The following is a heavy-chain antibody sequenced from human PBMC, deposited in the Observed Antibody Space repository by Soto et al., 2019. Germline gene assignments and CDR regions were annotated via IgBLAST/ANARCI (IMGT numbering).Heavy chain of an antibody. Sequence: ASVKVSCKASGYTFTSYGISWVRQAPGQGLEWMGWINACNGNTKYAQKFQGRVTMTRDTSASTAYMELSSLRSEDTAVYYCARDSHPTYYYDSSGYSFQHWGQGTPVTVSS. J-gene: IGHJ1*01. V-gene: IGHV1-18*01. CDR3: ARDSHPTYYYDSSGYSFQH. CDR2: INACNGNT. D-gene: IGHD3-22*01. CDR1: GYTFTSYG.